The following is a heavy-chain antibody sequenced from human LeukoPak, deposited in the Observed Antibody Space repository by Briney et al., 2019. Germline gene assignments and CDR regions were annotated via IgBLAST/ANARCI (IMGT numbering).Heavy chain of an antibody. Sequence: SVKVSCKSSGGSFSTYAVNWVRPAPGQGLEWMGRLIPVLGMSHYAPGFQGRVTLTADRSTNTAYMELDRLTSDDTAVYFCARDRGGGFDLAFFDHWGQGTLVTVSS. J-gene: IGHJ4*02. D-gene: IGHD5-12*01. CDR3: ARDRGGGFDLAFFDH. CDR1: GGSFSTYA. CDR2: LIPVLGMS. V-gene: IGHV1-69*04.